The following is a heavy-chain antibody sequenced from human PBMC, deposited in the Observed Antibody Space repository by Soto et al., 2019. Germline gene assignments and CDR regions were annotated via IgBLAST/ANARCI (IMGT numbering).Heavy chain of an antibody. CDR2: ISGVGDIT. Sequence: EVQLLESGGGLVQPGGSLRLSCAASGFTFNNYAMPWVRQDPGKGLEWVSAISGVGDITFYAYSVKGRFTVSRDGSKNTLYMQMSSLRAEDTALYYCAKGRGGSGSLTPRVDFWGQGTLVTVYS. CDR1: GFTFNNYA. D-gene: IGHD3-10*01. J-gene: IGHJ4*02. CDR3: AKGRGGSGSLTPRVDF. V-gene: IGHV3-23*01.